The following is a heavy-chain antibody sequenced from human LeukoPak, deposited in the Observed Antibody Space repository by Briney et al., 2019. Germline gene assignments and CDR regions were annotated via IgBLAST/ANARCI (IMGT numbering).Heavy chain of an antibody. CDR1: GNSFTSYW. CDR2: IYPGASEI. D-gene: IGHD5-24*01. V-gene: IGHV5-51*01. Sequence: GESLKISCKGSGNSFTSYWNAWVRQMPGKGLEWMGIIYPGASEIRYSPSFQGQVTISADTSISTAYLQWSSLKTSDTAMYYCARASRDGYNQNFDFWGQGTLVTVSS. CDR3: ARASRDGYNQNFDF. J-gene: IGHJ4*02.